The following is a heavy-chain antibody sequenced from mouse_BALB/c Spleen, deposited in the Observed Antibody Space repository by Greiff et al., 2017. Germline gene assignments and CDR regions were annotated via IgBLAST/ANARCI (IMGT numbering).Heavy chain of an antibody. V-gene: IGHV2-9*02. CDR2: IWAGGNT. J-gene: IGHJ4*01. CDR1: GFSFTSYG. Sequence: VHLVESGPGLVAPSQSLSITCTVSGFSFTSYGVHWVRQPPGQGLEWLGVIWAGGNTNYNTALMSRLSISKDNSKSQVFLKMNSLQTDDTAMYYCARGNYYAMDYWGQGTSVTVSS. CDR3: ARGNYYAMDY. D-gene: IGHD2-1*01.